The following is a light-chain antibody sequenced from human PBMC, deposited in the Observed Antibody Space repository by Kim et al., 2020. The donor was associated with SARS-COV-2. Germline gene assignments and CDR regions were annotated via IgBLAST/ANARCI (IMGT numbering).Light chain of an antibody. J-gene: IGKJ4*01. CDR2: GAI. CDR1: QDISSN. CDR3: QQYNDWPPLT. Sequence: APGERATLSCRASQDISSNLAWYQQKPGQAPRLLIYGAINRATGVPARIRGSGSGTEFTLSISSLQSEDVAVYYCQQYNDWPPLTFGGGTKVDIK. V-gene: IGKV3-15*01.